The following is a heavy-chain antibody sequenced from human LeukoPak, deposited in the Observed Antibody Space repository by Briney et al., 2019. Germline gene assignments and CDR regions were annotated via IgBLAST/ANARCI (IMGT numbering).Heavy chain of an antibody. Sequence: GGSLRLACAASGFTFSRFGMNWVRQAPGKGLEWISYISSSSSAIYYADSVKGRFTISRDNAKNSLYLQMNSLRDEDTAVYYCAREPHYYESSGYYTGRNEFDYWGQGTLVTVSS. J-gene: IGHJ4*02. CDR3: AREPHYYESSGYYTGRNEFDY. D-gene: IGHD3-22*01. V-gene: IGHV3-48*02. CDR2: ISSSSSAI. CDR1: GFTFSRFG.